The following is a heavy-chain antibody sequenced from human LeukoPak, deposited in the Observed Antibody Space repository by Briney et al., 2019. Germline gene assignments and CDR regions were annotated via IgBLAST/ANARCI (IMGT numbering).Heavy chain of an antibody. CDR1: GFTFRSYA. J-gene: IGHJ4*02. CDR3: ARDLGVYDSSGYLDY. D-gene: IGHD3-22*01. CDR2: ISGSGGGT. V-gene: IGHV3-23*01. Sequence: PGGSLRLSCAASGFTFRSYAMNWVRQASGKGLEWVSGISGSGGGTYYADSVKGRFTISRDNSKNTLYLQMNSLRAEDTAVYYCARDLGVYDSSGYLDYWGQGTLVTVSS.